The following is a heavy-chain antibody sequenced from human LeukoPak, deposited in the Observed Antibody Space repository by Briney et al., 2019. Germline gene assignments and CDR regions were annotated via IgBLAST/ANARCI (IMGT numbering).Heavy chain of an antibody. V-gene: IGHV4-34*01. J-gene: IGHJ4*02. D-gene: IGHD1-26*01. CDR3: ARGDHRIAGATPFDY. CDR2: INHSGST. Sequence: SETLSLTCAVYGGSFSGYYWSWIRQPPGKGLEWIGEINHSGSTNYNPSLKSRVTISVDTSKNQFSLKLSSVTAADTAVYYCARGDHRIAGATPFDYWGQGTLVTVSS. CDR1: GGSFSGYY.